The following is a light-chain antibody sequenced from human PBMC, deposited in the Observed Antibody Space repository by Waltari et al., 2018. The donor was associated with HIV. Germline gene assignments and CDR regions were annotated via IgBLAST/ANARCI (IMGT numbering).Light chain of an antibody. CDR2: EVT. J-gene: IGLJ3*02. V-gene: IGLV2-23*02. CDR3: CSYAGSSSLWM. Sequence: QSALTQPASVSGSPGQSITISCTGTSSGIGSYNLVSWYQHHPGKAPKLLIYEVTKRPSRVSSRFSGSKSGNTASLTISGLQAEDEGDYYCCSYAGSSSLWMFGGGTKLTVL. CDR1: SSGIGSYNL.